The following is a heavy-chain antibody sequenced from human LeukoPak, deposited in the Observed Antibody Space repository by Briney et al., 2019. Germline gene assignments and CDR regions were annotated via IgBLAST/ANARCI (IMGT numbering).Heavy chain of an antibody. CDR1: GGSISSSSYY. CDR2: ISSSGSTI. J-gene: IGHJ4*02. V-gene: IGHV3-11*04. CDR3: ARGRAEARY. Sequence: LYLTCTVSGGSISSSSYYWGWIRQPPGKGLEWVSYISSSGSTIYYADSVKGRFTISRDNAKNSLYLQMNSLRAEDTAVYYCARGRAEARYWGQGTLVTVSS.